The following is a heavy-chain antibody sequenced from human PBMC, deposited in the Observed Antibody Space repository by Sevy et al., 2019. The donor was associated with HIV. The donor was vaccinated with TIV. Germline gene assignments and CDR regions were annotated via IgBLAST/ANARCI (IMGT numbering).Heavy chain of an antibody. CDR3: AIDLFCSSTSCYPGPLYGMDV. V-gene: IGHV3-7*01. Sequence: GGSLRLSCAASGFTFSSYWMSWVRQAPGKGLEWVANIKQDGSEKYYVDSVKGRFTISRDNAKNSLYLQMNSLRAEDTAVYYCAIDLFCSSTSCYPGPLYGMDVWGQGTTVTVSS. CDR1: GFTFSSYW. CDR2: IKQDGSEK. J-gene: IGHJ6*02. D-gene: IGHD2-2*01.